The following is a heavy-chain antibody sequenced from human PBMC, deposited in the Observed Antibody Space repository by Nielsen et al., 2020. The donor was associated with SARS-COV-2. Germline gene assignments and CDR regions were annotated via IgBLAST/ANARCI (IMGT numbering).Heavy chain of an antibody. J-gene: IGHJ6*03. D-gene: IGHD1-26*01. V-gene: IGHV1-46*01. Sequence: ASVKVSCKASGYTFTSYYMHWVRQAPGQGLEWMGLINPSGGSTSYAQKFQGRVTMTRDTSTSTVYMELSSLRSEDTAVYYCARDLVVGATTWYYMDVWGKGTTVTVSS. CDR3: ARDLVVGATTWYYMDV. CDR2: INPSGGST. CDR1: GYTFTSYY.